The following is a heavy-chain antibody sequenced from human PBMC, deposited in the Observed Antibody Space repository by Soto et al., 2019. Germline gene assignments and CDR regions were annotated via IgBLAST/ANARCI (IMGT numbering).Heavy chain of an antibody. V-gene: IGHV1-3*01. CDR1: GYTFTSYA. CDR3: ARDDRPGGLFDY. CDR2: INAGNGNT. Sequence: QVQLVQSGAEVKKPGASVKVSCKASGYTFTSYAMHWVRQAPGQRREWMGWINAGNGNTKYSQKFQGRGTSTRDTSASTAYMELSSLRSEDTAVYYCARDDRPGGLFDYWGQGTLVTVSS. J-gene: IGHJ4*02. D-gene: IGHD6-25*01.